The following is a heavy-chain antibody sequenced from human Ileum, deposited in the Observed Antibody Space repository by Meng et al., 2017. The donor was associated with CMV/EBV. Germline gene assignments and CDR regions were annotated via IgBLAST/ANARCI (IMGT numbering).Heavy chain of an antibody. CDR2: INYSGTT. CDR3: ARIDIGVVPSTMFDY. J-gene: IGHJ4*02. V-gene: IGHV4-39*07. Sequence: QLRRQGSGPGRVKPSGTLSLTCSVSGGSIRSSSYYWGWIRQPPGKGLEWIGSINYSGTTYFNPSLKSRVTISVDMSKNQFSLKLSSVTAADTAVYYCARIDIGVVPSTMFDYWGQGTLVTVSS. CDR1: GGSIRSSSYY. D-gene: IGHD2-2*01.